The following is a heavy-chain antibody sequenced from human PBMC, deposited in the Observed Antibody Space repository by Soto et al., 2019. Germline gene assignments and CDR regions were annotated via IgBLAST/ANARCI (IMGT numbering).Heavy chain of an antibody. V-gene: IGHV3-30-3*01. CDR3: ASEEYSSLAAGRSYFDY. D-gene: IGHD6-6*01. Sequence: GGSLRLSCAASGLTFSSYAMHWVRQAPGKGLEWVAVISYDGSNKYYADSVKGRFTISRDNSKNTLYLQMNSLRAEDTAVYYCASEEYSSLAAGRSYFDYWGQGTLVTVSS. CDR1: GLTFSSYA. CDR2: ISYDGSNK. J-gene: IGHJ4*02.